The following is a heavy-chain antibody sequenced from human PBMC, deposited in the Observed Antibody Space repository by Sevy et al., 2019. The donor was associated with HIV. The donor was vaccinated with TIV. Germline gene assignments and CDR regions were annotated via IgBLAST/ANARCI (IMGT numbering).Heavy chain of an antibody. J-gene: IGHJ5*02. CDR2: FDPASGAT. CDR1: GYTLTELS. D-gene: IGHD2-15*01. Sequence: ASVKVSCKVSGYTLTELSIHWVRQAPGKGLEWMGGFDPASGATVYAQKFQGRVIMTEDTSTDTGYMELSSLRSEDTAVYYCATVGLRYFSGASAYQGDWFDPWGQGTLVTVSS. V-gene: IGHV1-24*01. CDR3: ATVGLRYFSGASAYQGDWFDP.